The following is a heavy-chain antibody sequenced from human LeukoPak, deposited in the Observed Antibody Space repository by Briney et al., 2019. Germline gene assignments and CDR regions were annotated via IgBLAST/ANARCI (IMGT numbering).Heavy chain of an antibody. Sequence: SRTLSLTCAVSGGSISSSNWWSWVRQPPGKGLGWIGEIYQSGSTNYNPSLKSRVTISLDKSKNQFSLKLSSVTAADTAVYYCARDAVTFGGVIDYWGQGTLVTVSS. V-gene: IGHV4-4*02. D-gene: IGHD3-16*02. CDR3: ARDAVTFGGVIDY. CDR2: IYQSGST. CDR1: GGSISSSNW. J-gene: IGHJ4*02.